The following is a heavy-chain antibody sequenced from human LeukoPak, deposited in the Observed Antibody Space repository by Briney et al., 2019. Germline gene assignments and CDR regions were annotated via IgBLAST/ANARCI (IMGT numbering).Heavy chain of an antibody. CDR1: GYTFTSYY. J-gene: IGHJ3*02. Sequence: ASVKVSCKASGYTFTSYYIHWVRQAPGQGLEWMGIINPSGGSTNYAQKFQGRVTVTRDMSTSTVYMELSSLISEDTAMYYCARIGAAENDDAFDIWGQGTVVTVSS. CDR2: INPSGGST. V-gene: IGHV1-46*01. CDR3: ARIGAAENDDAFDI. D-gene: IGHD6-13*01.